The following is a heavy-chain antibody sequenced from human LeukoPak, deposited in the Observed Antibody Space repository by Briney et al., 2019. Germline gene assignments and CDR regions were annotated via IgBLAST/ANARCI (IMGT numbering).Heavy chain of an antibody. J-gene: IGHJ5*02. CDR2: IYYSGST. V-gene: IGHV4-59*01. Sequence: SETLSLTCTVSGGSISSYYWSWIRQPPGKGLEWIGYIYYSGSTNYNPSLKSRVTISVDTSKNQFSLKLSSVTAADTAVYYCARTGIAAAGTGPWGQGTLVTVSS. CDR1: GGSISSYY. CDR3: ARTGIAAAGTGP. D-gene: IGHD6-13*01.